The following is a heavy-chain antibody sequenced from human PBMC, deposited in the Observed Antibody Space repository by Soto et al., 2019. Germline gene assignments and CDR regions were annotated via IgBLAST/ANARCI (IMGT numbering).Heavy chain of an antibody. Sequence: LSWSASGFTFGSYGMNWIRQAPGKGLEWVSYISSSSSTIYYADSVKGRFTISRDNAKNSLYLQMNSLRDEDTAVYYCACTIFGVVLDYYYGMDVWGQGTTVTVS. V-gene: IGHV3-48*02. CDR3: ACTIFGVVLDYYYGMDV. D-gene: IGHD3-3*01. J-gene: IGHJ6*02. CDR1: GFTFGSYG. CDR2: ISSSSSTI.